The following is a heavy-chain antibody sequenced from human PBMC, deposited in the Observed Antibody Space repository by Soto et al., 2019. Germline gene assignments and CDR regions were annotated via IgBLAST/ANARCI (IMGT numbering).Heavy chain of an antibody. Sequence: GSLRLSCVASGFTVSNNYMSWVRQAPGRGLEWVSAISNTGSTYYAGSVKGRSTISRDSSTNTLYLEVNSLRADDTAVYYCAKVNVVVVAATFEYEYYFDYWGQGTLVTAPQ. CDR1: GFTVSNNY. J-gene: IGHJ4*02. D-gene: IGHD2-15*01. V-gene: IGHV3-53*01. CDR3: AKVNVVVVAATFEYEYYFDY. CDR2: ISNTGST.